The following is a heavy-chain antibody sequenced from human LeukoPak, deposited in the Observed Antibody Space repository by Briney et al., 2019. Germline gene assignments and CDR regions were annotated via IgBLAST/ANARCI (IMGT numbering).Heavy chain of an antibody. CDR2: ISSSGSTI. CDR3: ARLGRGCSSTSCYANYYYYYYMDV. D-gene: IGHD2-2*01. J-gene: IGHJ6*03. V-gene: IGHV3-48*03. CDR1: GFTFSSYE. Sequence: GGSLRLSCAASGFTFSSYEMNWVRQAPGKGLEWVSYISSSGSTIYYADSVKGRFTISRDNAKNSLYLQMNSLRAEDTAVYYCARLGRGCSSTSCYANYYYYYYMDVWGKGTTVTISS.